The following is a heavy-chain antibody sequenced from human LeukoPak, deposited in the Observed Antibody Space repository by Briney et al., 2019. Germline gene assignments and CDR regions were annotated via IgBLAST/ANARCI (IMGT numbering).Heavy chain of an antibody. Sequence: SVKVSCKASGGTFSSYAISWVRQAPGQGLEWMGGIIPIFGTANYAQKFQGRVTITTDESTSTAYIELSSLRSEDTAVYYCARGPLYVEQQPYYFDYWGQGTLVTVSS. CDR1: GGTFSSYA. CDR2: IIPIFGTA. CDR3: ARGPLYVEQQPYYFDY. V-gene: IGHV1-69*05. J-gene: IGHJ4*02. D-gene: IGHD6-13*01.